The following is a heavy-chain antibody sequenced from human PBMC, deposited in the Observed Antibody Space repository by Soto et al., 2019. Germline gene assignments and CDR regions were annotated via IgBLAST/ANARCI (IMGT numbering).Heavy chain of an antibody. CDR3: ATDDHSPATGLHY. CDR2: IGGDGARD. Sequence: QVQLVESGGGVVQPGGSLRLSCTASGFTFGRHGMHWVRQAPGKGLEWVAVIGGDGARDSYADSVKGRFTISRDNGQTTLYLPMNVLRDDATAFSSFATDDHSPATGLHYWRHGTLVTVSS. D-gene: IGHD2-15*01. CDR1: GFTFGRHG. V-gene: IGHV3-33*01. J-gene: IGHJ4*01.